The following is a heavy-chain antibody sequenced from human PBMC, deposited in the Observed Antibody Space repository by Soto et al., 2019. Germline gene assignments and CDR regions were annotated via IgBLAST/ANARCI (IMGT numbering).Heavy chain of an antibody. CDR1: GGSISSGGYS. CDR3: ARAQDYYDSSGYQFDY. J-gene: IGHJ4*02. Sequence: LSLTCAVSGGSISSGGYSWNWIRQPPGKGLEWIGYIYHSGSTHYNSSLKSRVAMSVDRSKNQFSLNLSSVTAADTAVHYCARAQDYYDSSGYQFDYWGQGTLVTVSS. V-gene: IGHV4-30-2*01. D-gene: IGHD3-22*01. CDR2: IYHSGST.